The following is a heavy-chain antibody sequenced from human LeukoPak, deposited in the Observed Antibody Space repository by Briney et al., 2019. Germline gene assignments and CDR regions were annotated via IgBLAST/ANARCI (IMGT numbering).Heavy chain of an antibody. CDR2: IKQDGSEQ. CDR1: GFTLSSYW. CDR3: ARVKEAAADY. J-gene: IGHJ4*02. V-gene: IGHV3-7*02. D-gene: IGHD6-13*01. Sequence: GGSLRLSCAASGFTLSSYWMTWVRQAPGKGLEWVANIKQDGSEQYYVDSVKGQFTISRDNAKNSLYLQMNSLRAEDTAVYYCARVKEAAADYWGQGALVTVSS.